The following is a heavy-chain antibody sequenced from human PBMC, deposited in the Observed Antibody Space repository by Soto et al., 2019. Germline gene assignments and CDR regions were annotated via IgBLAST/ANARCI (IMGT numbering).Heavy chain of an antibody. CDR3: ARGRIAAAGHPYFDY. CDR2: INHSGST. CDR1: GGSFSGYY. Sequence: QVQLQQWGAGLLKPSETLSLTCAVYGGSFSGYYWSWIRQPPGKGLEWIGEINHSGSTNYNPSLKSRVTISVDTSKNQFSLKLSSVTAADTAVYYCARGRIAAAGHPYFDYWGQGTLVTVSS. J-gene: IGHJ4*02. V-gene: IGHV4-34*01. D-gene: IGHD6-13*01.